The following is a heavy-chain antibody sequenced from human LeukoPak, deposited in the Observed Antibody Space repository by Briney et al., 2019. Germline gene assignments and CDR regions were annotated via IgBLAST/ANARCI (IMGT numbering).Heavy chain of an antibody. CDR2: FNPNSGGT. V-gene: IGHV1-2*02. CDR1: GYTFTGYY. CDR3: ARLARPSDYYDSSGSPSRHDAFDI. J-gene: IGHJ3*02. D-gene: IGHD3-22*01. Sequence: ASVKVSCKASGYTFTGYYMHWVRQAPGQGLEWMGWFNPNSGGTNYAQKFQGRVTMTRDTSISTAYMELSRLRSDDTAVYYCARLARPSDYYDSSGSPSRHDAFDIWGQGTMVTVSS.